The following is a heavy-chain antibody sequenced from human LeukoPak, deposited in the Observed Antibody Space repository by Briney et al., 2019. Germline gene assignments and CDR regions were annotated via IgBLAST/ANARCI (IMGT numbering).Heavy chain of an antibody. CDR1: GGSISSYY. CDR3: SRGSVARFDN. D-gene: IGHD6-19*01. Sequence: SETLSLTCTVSGGSISSYYWSWIRQPPGKTLEWIGYIYYTGSTNYNPSLKSRVTISADTSKSQFYLNVTSVTAADTAVYYCSRGSVARFDNWGQGILVTVSS. V-gene: IGHV4-59*01. CDR2: IYYTGST. J-gene: IGHJ4*02.